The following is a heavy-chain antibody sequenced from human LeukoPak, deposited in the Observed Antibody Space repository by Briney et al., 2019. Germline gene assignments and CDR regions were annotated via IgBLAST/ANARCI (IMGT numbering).Heavy chain of an antibody. D-gene: IGHD3-3*01. CDR3: ARQKKPRLRFLEWLLSLDAFDI. CDR1: GYSFTSYW. Sequence: GESLKISCKGSGYSFTSYWIGWVRQMPGKGLEWMGIIYPGDSNTRYSPSFQGQVTISADKSISTAYLQWSSLKASDTAMYYCARQKKPRLRFLEWLLSLDAFDIWGQGTMVTVSS. J-gene: IGHJ3*02. CDR2: IYPGDSNT. V-gene: IGHV5-51*01.